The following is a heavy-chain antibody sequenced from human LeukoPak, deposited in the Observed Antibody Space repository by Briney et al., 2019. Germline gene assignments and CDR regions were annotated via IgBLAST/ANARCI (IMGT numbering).Heavy chain of an antibody. D-gene: IGHD3-22*01. Sequence: GGSLRLSCAASGFTFSSYAMHWVRQAPGKGLEWVAVISYDGSNKYYADSVKGRFTISRDNSKNTLYLQMNSLRAEDTAVYYCAWGGYYDSSGRPFDYWGQGTLVTVSP. CDR1: GFTFSSYA. J-gene: IGHJ4*02. CDR3: AWGGYYDSSGRPFDY. V-gene: IGHV3-30*04. CDR2: ISYDGSNK.